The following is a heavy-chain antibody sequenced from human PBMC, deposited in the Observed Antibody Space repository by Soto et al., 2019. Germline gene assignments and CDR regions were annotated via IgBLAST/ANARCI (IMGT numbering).Heavy chain of an antibody. J-gene: IGHJ4*01. V-gene: IGHV3-7*01. D-gene: IGHD3-10*01. Sequence: GGSLRLSCAASGFPFGIYWMSWVRQAPGKGLEWLATIHMDGREEKYVDSVKGRFTVSRDNAKSSLYLQMDSLRAEDTAVYYCARGSGYGSRSSVNHCLDNWGHGALVTVSS. CDR1: GFPFGIYW. CDR3: ARGSGYGSRSSVNHCLDN. CDR2: IHMDGREE.